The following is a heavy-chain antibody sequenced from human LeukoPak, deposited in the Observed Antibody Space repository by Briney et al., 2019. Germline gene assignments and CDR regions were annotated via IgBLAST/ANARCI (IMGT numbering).Heavy chain of an antibody. V-gene: IGHV3-11*04. CDR2: ISSSGSTI. CDR1: GFTFSDYY. Sequence: PGGSLRLSCAASGFTFSDYYMSSLRQAPGKGLEWVSYISSSGSTIYYAGSVKGRFTISRDNDKYSLYLQMNSLRAEDTAVYYCARVMDEELGDYWGQGTLVTVSS. CDR3: ARVMDEELGDY. J-gene: IGHJ4*02. D-gene: IGHD2-8*01.